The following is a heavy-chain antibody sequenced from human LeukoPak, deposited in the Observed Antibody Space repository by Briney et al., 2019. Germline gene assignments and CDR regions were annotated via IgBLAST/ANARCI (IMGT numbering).Heavy chain of an antibody. CDR1: GYTFNTYG. V-gene: IGHV1-18*01. D-gene: IGHD5-18*01. J-gene: IGHJ4*02. CDR2: ISAYNGNS. Sequence: AASVKVSCKTSGYTFNTYGIAWVRQAPGQGLEWMGWISAYNGNSNYAQKLQGRVTMTTDTSTSTAYMELRSLRSDDTAVYYCARVLSSYGYVGDYWGQGTLVTVSS. CDR3: ARVLSSYGYVGDY.